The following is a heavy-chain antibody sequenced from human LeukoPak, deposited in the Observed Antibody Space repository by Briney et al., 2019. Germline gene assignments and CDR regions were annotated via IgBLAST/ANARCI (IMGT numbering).Heavy chain of an antibody. CDR3: ARDSGWSNDAFDI. CDR1: EYTFTGYY. D-gene: IGHD6-19*01. Sequence: ASVKVSCKASEYTFTGYYMHWVRQAPGQGLEWMGRINPNSGGTNYAQKFQGRVTMTRDTSISTAYMELSRLRSDDTAVYYCARDSGWSNDAFDIWGQGTMVTVSS. V-gene: IGHV1-2*06. CDR2: INPNSGGT. J-gene: IGHJ3*02.